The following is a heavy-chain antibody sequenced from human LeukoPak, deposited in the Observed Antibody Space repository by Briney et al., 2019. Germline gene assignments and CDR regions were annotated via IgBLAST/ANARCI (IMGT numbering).Heavy chain of an antibody. D-gene: IGHD3-9*01. J-gene: IGHJ5*02. Sequence: SETLSLTCTVSGGSISSHYWSWIRQPPGKGLEWIGYIYNSGSTKYNPSLKSRVTISVDTSKNQFSLKLSSVTAADTAVYYCARGHPGVFDWLLGWFDPWGQGTLVTVSS. CDR2: IYNSGST. CDR1: GGSISSHY. V-gene: IGHV4-59*11. CDR3: ARGHPGVFDWLLGWFDP.